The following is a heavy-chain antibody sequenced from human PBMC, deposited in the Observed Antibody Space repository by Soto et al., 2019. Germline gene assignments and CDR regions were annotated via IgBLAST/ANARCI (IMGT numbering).Heavy chain of an antibody. CDR2: IYYSGST. CDR3: ARAGDRETYYDFWSGYYRYYYYGMDV. J-gene: IGHJ6*02. CDR1: GGSISSGGYY. D-gene: IGHD3-3*01. Sequence: TLSLTCTVSGGSISSGGYYWSWIRQHPGKGLEWIGYIYYSGSTYYNPSLKSRVTISVDTSKNQFSLKLSSVTAADTAVYYCARAGDRETYYDFWSGYYRYYYYGMDVWRQGTTATVSS. V-gene: IGHV4-31*03.